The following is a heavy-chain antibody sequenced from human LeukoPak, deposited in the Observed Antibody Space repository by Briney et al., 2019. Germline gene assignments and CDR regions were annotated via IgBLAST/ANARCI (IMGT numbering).Heavy chain of an antibody. CDR3: AIPPLSGTGSSRPLAGMDV. D-gene: IGHD3-10*01. J-gene: IGHJ6*02. V-gene: IGHV3-48*04. CDR1: GFSFSSYS. Sequence: GGSLRLSCAASGFSFSSYSMNWVRQAPGKGLEWVSYISHTGSTMFYADSVKGRFTISRDNARNSLYLQMNSLRAEDTAVYYCAIPPLSGTGSSRPLAGMDVWGQGTTVTVSS. CDR2: ISHTGSTM.